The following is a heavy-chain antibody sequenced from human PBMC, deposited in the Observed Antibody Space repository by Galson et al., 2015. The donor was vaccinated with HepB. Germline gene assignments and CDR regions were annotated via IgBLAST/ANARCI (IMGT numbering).Heavy chain of an antibody. D-gene: IGHD3-9*01. CDR2: ISYDGSNK. V-gene: IGHV3-30-3*01. CDR3: ARVQSRYFDWLSFLHPFDY. J-gene: IGHJ4*02. Sequence: SLRLSCAASGFTFSSYAMHWVRQAPGKGLEWVAVISYDGSNKYYADSVKGRFTISRDNSKNTLYLQMNSLRAEDTAVYYCARVQSRYFDWLSFLHPFDYWGQGTLVTVSS. CDR1: GFTFSSYA.